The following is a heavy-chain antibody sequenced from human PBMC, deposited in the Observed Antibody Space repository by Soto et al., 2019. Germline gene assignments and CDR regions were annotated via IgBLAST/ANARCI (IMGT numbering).Heavy chain of an antibody. J-gene: IGHJ5*02. CDR2: INPNSGAT. CDR3: ARPYCGSNSCHNWFDT. V-gene: IGHV1-2*02. CDR1: GYIFTDYD. Sequence: ASVKVSCKASGYIFTDYDMNWVRQAPGQGPEWMGWINPNSGATNYAQKFQGRVTITTDTSITTAHMELSGLRSDDTAVYYCARPYCGSNSCHNWFDTWGQGTLVTVSS. D-gene: IGHD2-21*01.